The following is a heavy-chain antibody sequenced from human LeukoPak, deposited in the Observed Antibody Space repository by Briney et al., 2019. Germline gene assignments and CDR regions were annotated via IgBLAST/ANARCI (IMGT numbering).Heavy chain of an antibody. CDR2: INHSGST. CDR3: ARGGLTLAAAGTTLYYFDY. V-gene: IGHV4-34*01. CDR1: GGSFSGYY. J-gene: IGHJ4*02. D-gene: IGHD6-13*01. Sequence: SETLSLTCAVYGGSFSGYYWSWIRQPPGKGLEWIGEINHSGSTNYNPSLKSRVTISVDTSKNQFSLKLSSVTAADTAVYYCARGGLTLAAAGTTLYYFDYWGQGTLVTASS.